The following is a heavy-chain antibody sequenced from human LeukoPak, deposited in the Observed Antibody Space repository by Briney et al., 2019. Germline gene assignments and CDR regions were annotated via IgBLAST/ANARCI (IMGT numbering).Heavy chain of an antibody. V-gene: IGHV4-59*08. CDR1: GGSISNYY. D-gene: IGHD1-26*01. Sequence: SETLSLTCTVSGGSISNYYWSWIRQPPGKGLEWIGYIYYSGSTNYNPSLKSRVTISVDTSKNQFSLKLSSVTAADTAVYYCARHRSGSYWLYYYGMDVWGQGTTVTVSS. CDR2: IYYSGST. CDR3: ARHRSGSYWLYYYGMDV. J-gene: IGHJ6*02.